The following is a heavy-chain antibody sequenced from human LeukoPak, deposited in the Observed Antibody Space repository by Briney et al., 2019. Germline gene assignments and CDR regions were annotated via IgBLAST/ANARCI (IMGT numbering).Heavy chain of an antibody. CDR1: GGTFSSYA. V-gene: IGHV1-69*06. D-gene: IGHD3-10*01. CDR3: ARATPDYSRGYYYYYMDV. Sequence: GASVKVSCTASGGTFSSYAISWVRQAPGQGLEWMGGIIPIFGTANYAQKFQGRVTITADKSTSTAYMELSSLRSEDTAVYYCARATPDYSRGYYYYYMDVWGKGTTVTVSS. J-gene: IGHJ6*03. CDR2: IIPIFGTA.